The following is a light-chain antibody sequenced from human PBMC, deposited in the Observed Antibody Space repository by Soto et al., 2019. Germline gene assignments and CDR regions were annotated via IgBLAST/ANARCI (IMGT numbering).Light chain of an antibody. CDR2: GAL. V-gene: IGKV3-20*01. Sequence: EMVLTQSPGTLSLSPGERATLSCRTSQSVSSSELAWYQQKPGQAPRLLMYGALTRATGIPDRFSGSGSGTDFTLTISRLEPEDLAVYYCQYCGFSLWTFGQGTKVEIK. J-gene: IGKJ1*01. CDR1: QSVSSSE. CDR3: QYCGFSLWT.